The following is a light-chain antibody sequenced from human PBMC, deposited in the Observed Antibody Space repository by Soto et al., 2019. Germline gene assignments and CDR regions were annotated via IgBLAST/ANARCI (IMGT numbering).Light chain of an antibody. CDR1: QSIGVW. V-gene: IGKV1-5*01. CDR3: QQYDISSGT. CDR2: DAS. Sequence: DIQMTQSPSTLSSSVGDRVTITCRASQSIGVWLAWYQQKPGRAPKLLIYDASTLQSGVPSRFSGSGSGTEFTLNYSSLQPEDFSTYYCQQYDISSGTFGQGTKVEIK. J-gene: IGKJ1*01.